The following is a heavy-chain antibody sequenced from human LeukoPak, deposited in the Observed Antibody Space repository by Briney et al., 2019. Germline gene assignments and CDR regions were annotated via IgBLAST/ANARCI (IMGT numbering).Heavy chain of an antibody. J-gene: IGHJ4*02. Sequence: GGSLRLSWAAAGFTFSSYSMNWVRQAPGKGLEWVSSISSSSSHIHSADSVKGRFTISRDNAKNSLYLQMDSLRAEDTAVYYCARDLYDSTGYSSLFDYWGQGTLVTVSS. CDR3: ARDLYDSTGYSSLFDY. D-gene: IGHD3-22*01. CDR1: GFTFSSYS. CDR2: ISSSSSHI. V-gene: IGHV3-21*01.